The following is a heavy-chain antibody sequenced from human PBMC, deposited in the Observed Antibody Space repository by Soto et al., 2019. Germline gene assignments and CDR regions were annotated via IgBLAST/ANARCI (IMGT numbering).Heavy chain of an antibody. V-gene: IGHV4-30-4*01. J-gene: IGHJ4*02. CDR1: GGSISSGDYY. CDR2: IFYSGST. Sequence: QVQLQESGPGLVKPSQTLSLTCTVSGGSISSGDYYWSWIRQPPGKGLEWIGYIFYSGSTYYNPSLKSRVTTSVDTSKNQFSLKLSSVTAADTAVYYCARTNFMTTVGGADYWGQGTLVTVSS. D-gene: IGHD4-17*01. CDR3: ARTNFMTTVGGADY.